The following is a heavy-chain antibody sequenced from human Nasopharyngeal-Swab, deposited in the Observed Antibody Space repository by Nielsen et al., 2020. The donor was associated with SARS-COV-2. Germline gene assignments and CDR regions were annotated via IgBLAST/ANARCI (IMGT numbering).Heavy chain of an antibody. CDR3: ARHYDSSGYYLTYFDH. D-gene: IGHD3-22*01. J-gene: IGHJ4*02. Sequence: GESLKISCAASRFTFSTYWMSWVRQAPGKGLEWVANIKQDESEKSYVESVRGRFTISRDNAKNSLSLQMNSLRAEDTAVYYCARHYDSSGYYLTYFDHWGQGTQVTVSS. CDR1: RFTFSTYW. V-gene: IGHV3-7*01. CDR2: IKQDESEK.